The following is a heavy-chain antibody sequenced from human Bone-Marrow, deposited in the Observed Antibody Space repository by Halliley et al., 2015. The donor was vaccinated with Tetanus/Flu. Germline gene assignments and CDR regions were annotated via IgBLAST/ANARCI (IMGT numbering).Heavy chain of an antibody. CDR2: ISDSGST. J-gene: IGHJ5*02. D-gene: IGHD4-4*01. CDR1: GGSVSAYS. V-gene: IGHV4-59*02. CDR3: ATERGNDDFSTWFDP. Sequence: GLVKPSETLSLTCTVSGGSVSAYSWSWIRQPPGKGLEWIGSISDSGSTDYNPTLKSRVSFSVDTSKNQLSLRLRSVTAADTDVYYCATERGNDDFSTWFDPWGQGTLVTVPS.